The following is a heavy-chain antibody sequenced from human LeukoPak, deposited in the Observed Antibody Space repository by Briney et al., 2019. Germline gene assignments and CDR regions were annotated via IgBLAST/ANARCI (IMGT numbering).Heavy chain of an antibody. V-gene: IGHV3-20*04. CDR1: GFTFDDYG. D-gene: IGHD3-3*01. CDR2: INWNGGST. CDR3: ARDLGSLDDFWSGYYIGYMDV. Sequence: GGSLRLSCAASGFTFDDYGMSWVRQAPGKGLEWVSGINWNGGSTGYADSVKGRFTISRDNAKNSLYLQMNSLRAEDTALYYCARDLGSLDDFWSGYYIGYMDVWGKGTTVTVSS. J-gene: IGHJ6*03.